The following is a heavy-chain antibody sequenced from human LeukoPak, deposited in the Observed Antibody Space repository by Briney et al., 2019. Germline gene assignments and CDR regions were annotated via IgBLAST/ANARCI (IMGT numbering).Heavy chain of an antibody. V-gene: IGHV4-39*07. CDR1: GGSISSSSYY. CDR3: ARDGYDFWSGYYSGFDY. Sequence: SETLSLTCTVSGGSISSSSYYWGWIRQPPGKGLEWIGSIYYSGSTYYNPSLKSRVTISVDTSKNQFSLKLSSVTAADTAVYYCARDGYDFWSGYYSGFDYWGQGTLVIVSS. CDR2: IYYSGST. J-gene: IGHJ4*02. D-gene: IGHD3-3*01.